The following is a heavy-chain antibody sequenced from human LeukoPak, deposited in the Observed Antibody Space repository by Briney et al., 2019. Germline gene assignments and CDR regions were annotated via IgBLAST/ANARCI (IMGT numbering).Heavy chain of an antibody. D-gene: IGHD3-10*01. Sequence: GGTLRLSCAASGCTFSSYAMSWVRQAPGKGLEWVSAISGSGGSTYYADSVKGRFTISRDNSKNTLYPQMNSLRAEDTAVYYCAKDPYYGSSPSDYWGQGTLVTVSS. CDR1: GCTFSSYA. J-gene: IGHJ4*02. V-gene: IGHV3-23*01. CDR2: ISGSGGST. CDR3: AKDPYYGSSPSDY.